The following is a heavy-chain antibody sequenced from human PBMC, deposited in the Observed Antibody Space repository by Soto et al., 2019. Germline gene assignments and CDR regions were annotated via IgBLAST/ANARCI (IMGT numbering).Heavy chain of an antibody. CDR1: GFRFSSFG. V-gene: IGHV3-48*03. Sequence: GGSLRLSCEAAGFRFSSFGMNWVRQAPGRGLEWVSYISDDGASIYYADSLKGRFTISRDNAKNSLSLQMNNLRAEDTAVYYCARENSVQAWLHHFDHWGLGTLVTVSS. CDR3: ARENSVQAWLHHFDH. J-gene: IGHJ4*02. CDR2: ISDDGASI. D-gene: IGHD5-18*01.